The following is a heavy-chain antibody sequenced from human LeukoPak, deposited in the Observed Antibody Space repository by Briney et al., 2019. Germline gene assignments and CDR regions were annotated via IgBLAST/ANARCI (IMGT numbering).Heavy chain of an antibody. CDR3: ARVRGRGYYDSRFDFDY. V-gene: IGHV4-34*01. CDR1: GGSFSGYY. D-gene: IGHD3-22*01. J-gene: IGHJ4*02. CDR2: INHSGST. Sequence: SETLSLTCAVYGGSFSGYYWSWIRQPPGKGLEWIGEINHSGSTNYSPSLKSRVTISVDTSKNQFSLKLSSVTAADTAVYYCARVRGRGYYDSRFDFDYWGQGTLVTVSS.